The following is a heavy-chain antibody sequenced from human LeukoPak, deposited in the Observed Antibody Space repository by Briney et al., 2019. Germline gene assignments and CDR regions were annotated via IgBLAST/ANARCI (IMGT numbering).Heavy chain of an antibody. CDR3: ARAPGTIRYFDWLLSGENWFDH. J-gene: IGHJ5*02. CDR1: GYTFTNYD. CDR2: INPNSGGT. Sequence: GASVKVSCKASGYTFTNYDISWVRQAPGQGLEWMGWINPNSGGTNYAQKFQGRVTMTRDTSISTAYMELSRLRSDDTAVYYCARAPGTIRYFDWLLSGENWFDHWGQGTLVTVSS. D-gene: IGHD3-9*01. V-gene: IGHV1-2*02.